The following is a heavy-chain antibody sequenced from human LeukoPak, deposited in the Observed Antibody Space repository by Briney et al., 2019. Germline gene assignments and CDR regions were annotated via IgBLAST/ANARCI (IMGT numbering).Heavy chain of an antibody. Sequence: ASVKVSCKASGYTFTGYYIHWVRQAPGQGLEWMGWIDPNSGGTNYAQKFQGRVTMTRDTSISTAYMELSRLRSDDTAVYYCARGRKGKVVTAIPGSYRYYYYYYGMDVWGQGTTVTVSS. J-gene: IGHJ6*02. D-gene: IGHD2-21*02. V-gene: IGHV1-2*02. CDR3: ARGRKGKVVTAIPGSYRYYYYYYGMDV. CDR1: GYTFTGYY. CDR2: IDPNSGGT.